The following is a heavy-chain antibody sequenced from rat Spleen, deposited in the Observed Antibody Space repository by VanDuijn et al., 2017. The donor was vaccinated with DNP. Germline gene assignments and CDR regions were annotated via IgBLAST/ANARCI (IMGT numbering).Heavy chain of an antibody. D-gene: IGHD1-6*01. CDR1: GFTFNNYL. CDR3: ARGIVTTLGYWTFDF. V-gene: IGHV5-31*01. Sequence: EVQLVESGGDLVQPGRSLKLSCVASGFTFNNYLMTWIRQVPGKGLEWVTSITRSGDITYYPDSVKGRFTISRDNAKNTLYLQMNSLGSEDTATYYCARGIVTTLGYWTFDFWGPGTMVTVSS. CDR2: ITRSGDIT. J-gene: IGHJ1*01.